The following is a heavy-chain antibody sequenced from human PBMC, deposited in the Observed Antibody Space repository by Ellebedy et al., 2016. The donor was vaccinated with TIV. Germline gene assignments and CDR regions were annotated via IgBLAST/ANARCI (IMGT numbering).Heavy chain of an antibody. Sequence: ASVKVSCKASGYTFTNYAIHWVRQAPGQRLEWMGWISAGNGYTKYSQKFQGRVTITRDKSASTAYMEVSSLRSEDTAVYYCAKDGADGSGSYYPTGFDYWGQGTLVTVSS. CDR1: GYTFTNYA. CDR3: AKDGADGSGSYYPTGFDY. CDR2: ISAGNGYT. J-gene: IGHJ4*02. D-gene: IGHD3-10*01. V-gene: IGHV1-3*01.